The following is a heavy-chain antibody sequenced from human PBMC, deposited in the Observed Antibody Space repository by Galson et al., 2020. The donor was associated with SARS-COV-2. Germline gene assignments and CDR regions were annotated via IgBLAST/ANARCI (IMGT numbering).Heavy chain of an antibody. J-gene: IGHJ4*02. CDR2: ISYSGYT. D-gene: IGHD3-3*01. CDR3: ARGRSGNSEFEY. V-gene: IGHV4-59*01. Sequence: SETLSLTCSVSGVSISNYYWNWIRKPPGKGLEWIGYISYSGYTNYNPSLRSRVTMSGDTSENQISLKLTSVTAADTAVYYCARGRSGNSEFEYWGQGTLVTVSS. CDR1: GVSISNYY.